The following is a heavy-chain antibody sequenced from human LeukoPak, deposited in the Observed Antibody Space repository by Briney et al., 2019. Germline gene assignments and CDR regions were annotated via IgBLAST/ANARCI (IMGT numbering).Heavy chain of an antibody. J-gene: IGHJ4*02. CDR2: INHSGST. CDR1: GGSFSGYY. V-gene: IGHV4-34*01. D-gene: IGHD3-3*01. CDR3: ATRYDFWSGYYTGPRRYYFDY. Sequence: PSETLSLTCAVYGGSFSGYYWSWIRQPPGKGLEWIGEINHSGSTNYNPSLKSRVTISVDTSKNQFSLKLSSVTAADTAVYYCATRYDFWSGYYTGPRRYYFDYWGQGTLVTVSS.